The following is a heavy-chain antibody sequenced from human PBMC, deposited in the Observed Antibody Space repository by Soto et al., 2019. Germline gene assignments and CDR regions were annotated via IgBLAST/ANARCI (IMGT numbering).Heavy chain of an antibody. CDR1: GFSFGDYA. V-gene: IGHV3-49*04. CDR3: VRGSFGYYGP. Sequence: GGSLRLSCTTSGFSFGDYAMTWVRQAPGKGLEWVGFIRNPGYGGTTEYATSVKGRFIISRDDSMSSAYLQLNSLKVDDSAVYYCVRGSFGYYGPWGQGTLVTVSS. J-gene: IGHJ5*02. CDR2: IRNPGYGGTT. D-gene: IGHD3-22*01.